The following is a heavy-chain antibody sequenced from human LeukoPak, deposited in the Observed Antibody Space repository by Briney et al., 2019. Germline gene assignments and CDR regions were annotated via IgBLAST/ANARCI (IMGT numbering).Heavy chain of an antibody. D-gene: IGHD1-14*01. CDR2: INGSGDKT. CDR1: GFNLSNYA. V-gene: IGHV3-23*01. J-gene: IGHJ4*02. Sequence: GGSLRLSCAASGFNLSNYAMNWVRQAPGKGLEWVSSINGSGDKTYYADSVKGRFTISRDNSKNTLYLQMNSLRAEDTAVYYCAKPARTDYADYWGQGTLVTVSS. CDR3: AKPARTDYADY.